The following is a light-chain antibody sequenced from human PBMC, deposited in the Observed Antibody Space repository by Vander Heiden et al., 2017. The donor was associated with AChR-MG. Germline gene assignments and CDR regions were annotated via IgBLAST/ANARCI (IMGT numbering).Light chain of an antibody. CDR1: QSVRSSY. CDR2: GAS. V-gene: IGKV3-20*01. CDR3: QQYGSLIT. Sequence: IVLTPSPGTLSLSPGERATLSCRASQSVRSSYLAWYQQKPGQAPRLLIHGASSRATGIPDRFSGSGSGTDFTLTISRLEPEDFAVYYCQQYGSLITFGQGTRLEIK. J-gene: IGKJ5*01.